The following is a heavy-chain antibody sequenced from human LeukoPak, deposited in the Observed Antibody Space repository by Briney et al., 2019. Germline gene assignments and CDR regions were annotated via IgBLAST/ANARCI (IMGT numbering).Heavy chain of an antibody. CDR2: INTDTRGT. Sequence: GGSLRLSCAASGFTFTDYWVHWVRQAPGKGLVWVSIINTDTRGTYYADSVKGRFTISRDNAKNTLSLQMNSLRAEDTAVYYCARAGAYRFDYWGQGTLVTVSS. J-gene: IGHJ4*02. D-gene: IGHD3-16*01. CDR3: ARAGAYRFDY. CDR1: GFTFTDYW. V-gene: IGHV3-74*01.